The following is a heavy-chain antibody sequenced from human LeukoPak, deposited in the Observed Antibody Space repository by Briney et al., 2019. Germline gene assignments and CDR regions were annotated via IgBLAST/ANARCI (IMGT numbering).Heavy chain of an antibody. J-gene: IGHJ4*02. Sequence: SETLSLTCTVSGGSISDDYWSWIRQPPGKGLEWIGYTSTSGSTFYNPSLTSRVTISVDTSNNYFSLRLSSVTAADTAVYYCARRHYDSSGFYYYFDYWGQGTLVTVSS. CDR2: TSTSGST. CDR1: GGSISDDY. V-gene: IGHV4-4*09. D-gene: IGHD3-22*01. CDR3: ARRHYDSSGFYYYFDY.